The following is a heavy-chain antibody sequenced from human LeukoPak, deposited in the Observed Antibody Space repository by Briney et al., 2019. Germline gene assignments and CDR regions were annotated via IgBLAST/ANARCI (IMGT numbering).Heavy chain of an antibody. J-gene: IGHJ4*02. CDR2: ISPSDGAT. D-gene: IGHD2-15*01. CDR3: ARAVAAPYRFDD. Sequence: ASVKVSCKASGNTFTNHNMHWVRLAPGQGLEWMGIISPSDGATNYAQKFQGRVTMTRDTSTSTVYMDLSSLTSEDTAVYYCARAVAAPYRFDDWGQGTLVTVSS. V-gene: IGHV1-46*01. CDR1: GNTFTNHN.